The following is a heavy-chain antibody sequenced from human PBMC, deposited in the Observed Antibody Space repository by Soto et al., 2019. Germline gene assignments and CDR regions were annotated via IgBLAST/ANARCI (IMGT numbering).Heavy chain of an antibody. V-gene: IGHV3-33*01. Sequence: QVQLVESGGGVVQPGRSLRLSCAASGFTFSTYGMHWVRQAPGKGLEWVAVIWFDGNKKYYADSVKGRFTISRDNSKNTLYLEMNNLRPEDTAVYYCARGRGYISGSNNWFDLWGQGTLVTVSS. CDR3: ARGRGYISGSNNWFDL. CDR1: GFTFSTYG. CDR2: IWFDGNKK. D-gene: IGHD5-18*01. J-gene: IGHJ5*02.